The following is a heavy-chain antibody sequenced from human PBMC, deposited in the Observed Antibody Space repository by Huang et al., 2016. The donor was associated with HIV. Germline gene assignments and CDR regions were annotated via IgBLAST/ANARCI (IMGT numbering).Heavy chain of an antibody. D-gene: IGHD2-8*01. V-gene: IGHV3-21*01. CDR3: ARALPRGMVIDY. CDR1: GFTFSSYS. J-gene: IGHJ4*02. Sequence: EVQLVESGGGLVKPGGSLRLSCVASGFTFSSYSMNWVRQAPGKGLEWVSSISSSSSYIYYADSVKGRCTISRDNAKNSLYLQMNSLRAEDTAVYYCARALPRGMVIDYWGQGTLVTVSS. CDR2: ISSSSSYI.